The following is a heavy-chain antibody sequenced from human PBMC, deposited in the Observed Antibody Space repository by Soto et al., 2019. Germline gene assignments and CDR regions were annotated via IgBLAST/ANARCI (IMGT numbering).Heavy chain of an antibody. CDR2: INPSDGTT. CDR1: GYTFTNYR. CDR3: ASNSHARFTGIGY. D-gene: IGHD3-16*01. J-gene: IGHJ4*02. Sequence: QVQLVQSGAEVERPGASVKVSCKASGYTFTNYRMLWVRQAPGQGLEWVGVINPSDGTTKYAQRFQGRPTMTRDTSTSTVYMELRSLRSEDTAVYYCASNSHARFTGIGYWGQGTLVTVSS. V-gene: IGHV1-46*01.